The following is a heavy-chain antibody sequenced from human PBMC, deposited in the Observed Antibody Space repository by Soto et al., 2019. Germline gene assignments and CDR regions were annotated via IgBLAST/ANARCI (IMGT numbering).Heavy chain of an antibody. D-gene: IGHD6-13*01. CDR3: DRERAAAGSVRGFDY. V-gene: IGHV1-69*13. J-gene: IGHJ4*02. CDR1: GGTFSSYA. Sequence: SVKVSCKASGGTFSSYAISRVRQGPGQGLEWMGGIIPIFGTANYAQKFQGRVTITADESTSTAYMELSSLRSEDTAAYYCDRERAAAGSVRGFDYWGQGTLVTVS. CDR2: IIPIFGTA.